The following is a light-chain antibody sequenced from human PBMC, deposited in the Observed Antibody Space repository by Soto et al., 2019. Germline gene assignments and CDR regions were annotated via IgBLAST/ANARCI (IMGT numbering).Light chain of an antibody. V-gene: IGKV1-5*03. CDR1: QSISSW. J-gene: IGKJ1*01. CDR2: KAS. Sequence: DIQMTQSPSTLSASVGDRVTITCRASQSISSWLAWYQQKPGKAPKLLIYKASSLESGVPSRFSGSGSGTEFPLTISSLQPDDFATYYCQQYNNYLRTFGQGTKVEI. CDR3: QQYNNYLRT.